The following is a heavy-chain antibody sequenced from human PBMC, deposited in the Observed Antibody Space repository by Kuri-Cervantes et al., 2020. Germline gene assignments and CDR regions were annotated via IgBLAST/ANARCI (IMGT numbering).Heavy chain of an antibody. CDR1: GFTFSSYS. CDR3: TTGVAAAPGAY. CDR2: IKSKTDGGTT. V-gene: IGHV3-15*01. D-gene: IGHD6-13*01. Sequence: GESLKISCAASGFTFSSYSMSWVRQAPGKGLEWVGRIKSKTDGGTTDYAAPVKGRFTISRDDSKNTLYLQMNSLKTEDTAVYYCTTGVAAAPGAYWGQGTLVTVSS. J-gene: IGHJ4*02.